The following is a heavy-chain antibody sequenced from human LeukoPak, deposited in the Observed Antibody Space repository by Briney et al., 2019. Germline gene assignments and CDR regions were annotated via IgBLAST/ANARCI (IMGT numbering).Heavy chain of an antibody. Sequence: PSETLSLTCTVSGGSISSSSYYWGWIRQPPGKGLEWIGSIYYSGSTYYNPSLKSRVTISVDTSKNQFSLKLSSVTAADTAVYYCARDGDFELILRYFDWPYAFDIWGQGTMVTVSS. J-gene: IGHJ3*02. CDR2: IYYSGST. D-gene: IGHD3-9*01. V-gene: IGHV4-39*07. CDR1: GGSISSSSYY. CDR3: ARDGDFELILRYFDWPYAFDI.